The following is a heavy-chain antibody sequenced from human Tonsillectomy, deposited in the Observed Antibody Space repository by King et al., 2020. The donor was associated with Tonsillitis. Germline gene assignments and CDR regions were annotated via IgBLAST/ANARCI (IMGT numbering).Heavy chain of an antibody. Sequence: VQLVQSGAELRKPGSSVKVSCKTSGGTFSSYVINLVRHAPGQGLEWMGGIIPMFGTVYNAQHFQGRGAITADESTSTAYMELRSLNSEDTAVYYCSLPQDYYMDVWGKGTTVTVSS. CDR1: GGTFSSYV. CDR2: IIPMFGTV. V-gene: IGHV1-69*01. CDR3: SLPQDYYMDV. J-gene: IGHJ6*03.